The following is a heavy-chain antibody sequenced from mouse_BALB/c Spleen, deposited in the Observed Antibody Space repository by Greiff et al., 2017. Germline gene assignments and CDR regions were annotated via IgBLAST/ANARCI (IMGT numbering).Heavy chain of an antibody. CDR1: GFNIKDTY. CDR2: IDPANGNT. V-gene: IGHV14-3*02. CDR3: AGLRLPSYWYFDV. J-gene: IGHJ1*01. Sequence: EVKLMESGAELVKPGASVKLSCTASGFNIKDTYMHWVKQRPEQGLEWIGRIDPANGNTKYDPKFQGKATITADTSSNTAYLQLSSLTSEDTAVYYCAGLRLPSYWYFDVWGAGTTVTVSS. D-gene: IGHD1-2*01.